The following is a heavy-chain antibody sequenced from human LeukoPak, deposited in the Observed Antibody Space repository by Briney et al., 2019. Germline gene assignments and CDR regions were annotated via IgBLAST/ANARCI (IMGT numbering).Heavy chain of an antibody. CDR1: GFTFSSYA. Sequence: PGGSLRLSCAASGFTFSSYAMSWVRQAPGKGLEWVSAISGSGGSTYYADSVKGRFTISRDNSKNTLYLQMNSLRAEDTAVYYCARDSREVLLWFGEISPWGQGTLVTVSS. CDR3: ARDSREVLLWFGEISP. CDR2: ISGSGGST. J-gene: IGHJ5*02. V-gene: IGHV3-23*01. D-gene: IGHD3-10*01.